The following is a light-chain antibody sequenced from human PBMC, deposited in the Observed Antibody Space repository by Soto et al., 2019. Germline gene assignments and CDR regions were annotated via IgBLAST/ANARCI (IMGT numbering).Light chain of an antibody. J-gene: IGLJ1*01. Sequence: QSVLTQTPSVSGAPGQRLTISCTGRSSNIGAGYDVHWYQHLPGTAPKLLIYGTTNRPSGVPDRFSGSKSGISASLAITGLQAEDEADYYCHSYDSSLSASVFGAGTKVTVL. CDR3: HSYDSSLSASV. CDR1: SSNIGAGYD. CDR2: GTT. V-gene: IGLV1-40*01.